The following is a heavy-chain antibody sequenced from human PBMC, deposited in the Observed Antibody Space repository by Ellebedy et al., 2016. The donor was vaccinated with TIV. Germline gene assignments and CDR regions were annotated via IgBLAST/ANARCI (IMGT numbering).Heavy chain of an antibody. Sequence: PGGSLRLSCAASGLIFSSYWMSWVRQAPGKGLEWVTNIKQDGSEKYYVDSVKGRFTISRDNAKNSLYLQMNSLRAEDTAVYYCASWFGGENYWGQGALVTVSS. CDR3: ASWFGGENY. V-gene: IGHV3-7*03. D-gene: IGHD3-10*01. CDR1: GLIFSSYW. CDR2: IKQDGSEK. J-gene: IGHJ4*02.